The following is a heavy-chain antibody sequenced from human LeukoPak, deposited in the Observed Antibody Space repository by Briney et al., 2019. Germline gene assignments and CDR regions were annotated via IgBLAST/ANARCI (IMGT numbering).Heavy chain of an antibody. CDR2: ISSSSSTI. V-gene: IGHV3-48*01. CDR3: ARESDIVVVPAALDY. J-gene: IGHJ4*02. D-gene: IGHD2-2*01. Sequence: PGGSLRLSCAASGFTFSSYSMNWVRQAPGKGLEWVSYISSSSSTIYYADSVKGRFTISRDNAKNSLYLQMNSLRAEDTAVYYCARESDIVVVPAALDYWGQGTLVTVSS. CDR1: GFTFSSYS.